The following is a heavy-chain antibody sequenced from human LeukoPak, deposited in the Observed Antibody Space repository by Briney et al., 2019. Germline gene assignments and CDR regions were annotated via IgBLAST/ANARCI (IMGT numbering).Heavy chain of an antibody. J-gene: IGHJ4*02. CDR1: GFTFSGHW. CDR2: INERGTDS. Sequence: GGSLRLSCTASGFTFSGHWIHWVRQPPGMGLVWVSRINERGTDSMYAESVKGRFTISRDNAKNTVYLQMNSLRAEDTAVYYCAKDATNFDYWGQGTLVTVSS. CDR3: AKDATNFDY. V-gene: IGHV3-74*03.